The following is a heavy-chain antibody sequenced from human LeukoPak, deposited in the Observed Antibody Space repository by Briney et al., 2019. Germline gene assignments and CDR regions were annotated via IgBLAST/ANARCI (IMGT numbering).Heavy chain of an antibody. Sequence: SETLSLTCTVSGGSTSSYYWSWIRQPAGKGLEWIGRIYTSGSTNYNPSLKSRVTMSVDTSKNQFSLKLSSVTAADTAVYYCARDVPGGGYQYYFDYWGQGTLVTVSS. CDR1: GGSTSSYY. V-gene: IGHV4-4*07. D-gene: IGHD5-12*01. CDR2: IYTSGST. CDR3: ARDVPGGGYQYYFDY. J-gene: IGHJ4*02.